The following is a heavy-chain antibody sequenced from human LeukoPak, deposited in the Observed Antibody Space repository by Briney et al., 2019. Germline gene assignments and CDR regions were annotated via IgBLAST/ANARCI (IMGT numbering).Heavy chain of an antibody. Sequence: GGSLRLSCAASGFTFSSYWMSWVRQAPGKGLEWVANIKQDGCEKYYVDSVKGRFTISRDNAKNSLYLQMNSLRAEDTAVYYCARVRSSTGYYYYGMDVWGQGTTVT. CDR1: GFTFSSYW. CDR3: ARVRSSTGYYYYGMDV. D-gene: IGHD1-14*01. J-gene: IGHJ6*02. CDR2: IKQDGCEK. V-gene: IGHV3-7*04.